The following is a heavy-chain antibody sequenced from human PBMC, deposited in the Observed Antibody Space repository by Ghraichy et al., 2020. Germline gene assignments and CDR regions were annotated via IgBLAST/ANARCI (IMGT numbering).Heavy chain of an antibody. V-gene: IGHV4-39*01. CDR2: IYYSGST. D-gene: IGHD3-22*01. Sequence: SQTLSLTCTVSGGSISSSSYYWGWIRQPPGKGLEWIGSIYYSGSTYYNPSLKSRVTISVDTSKNQFSLKLSSVTAADTAVYYCARQDYYEAPGDYWGQGTLVTVSS. CDR1: GGSISSSSYY. CDR3: ARQDYYEAPGDY. J-gene: IGHJ4*02.